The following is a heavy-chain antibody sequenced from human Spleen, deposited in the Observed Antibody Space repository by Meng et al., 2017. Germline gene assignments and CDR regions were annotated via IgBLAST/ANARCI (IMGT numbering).Heavy chain of an antibody. V-gene: IGHV1-46*01. CDR1: GYTFTSYY. CDR3: ARGVSVWGSLQQQLVGDFDY. Sequence: ASVKVSCKASGYTFTSYYMHWLRQAPGQGLEWMGIINPSGGSTSYAQKFQGRVTMTRDTSTSTVYMELSSLRSEDTAVYYCARGVSVWGSLQQQLVGDFDYWGQGTLVTVSS. D-gene: IGHD6-13*01. CDR2: INPSGGST. J-gene: IGHJ4*02.